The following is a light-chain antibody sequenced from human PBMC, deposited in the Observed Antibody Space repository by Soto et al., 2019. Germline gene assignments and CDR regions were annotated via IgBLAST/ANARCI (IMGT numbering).Light chain of an antibody. CDR2: RAS. Sequence: EIVLTQSPGTLSLSPGERATLSCRASQSVSNNYLAWYQHKPGQAPRLLIYRASNRATGIPDRFSGSGSGTDFTLTISSLQPEDFATYYCQQSYSTPLTFGGGTKVDIK. V-gene: IGKV3-20*01. CDR3: QQSYSTPLT. J-gene: IGKJ4*01. CDR1: QSVSNNY.